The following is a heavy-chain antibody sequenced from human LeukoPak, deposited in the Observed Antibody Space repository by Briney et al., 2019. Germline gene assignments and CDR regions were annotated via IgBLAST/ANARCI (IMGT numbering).Heavy chain of an antibody. Sequence: GGSLRLSCIGAGFNYIYYAIYWVRQAPGKGLEWVAVVSYDGNDGYYADSVKGRFSIFRDNSQNTVTLQMNNLRVDDTAIYYCAKLARNDGSCYFDYWGQGTLVAVSS. V-gene: IGHV3-30*18. CDR1: GFNYIYYA. CDR2: VSYDGNDG. J-gene: IGHJ4*02. D-gene: IGHD1-14*01. CDR3: AKLARNDGSCYFDY.